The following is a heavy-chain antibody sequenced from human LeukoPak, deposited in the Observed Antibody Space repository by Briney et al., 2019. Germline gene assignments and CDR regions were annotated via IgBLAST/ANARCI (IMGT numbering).Heavy chain of an antibody. D-gene: IGHD5-24*01. CDR1: GFTFSGYP. V-gene: IGHV3-30-3*01. Sequence: PGGPLRLSCAASGFTFSGYPIHWVRQAPGKGLEWVAVISYDGSNKYYADSVKGRFTISRDNSKNTLYLQMNSLRAEDTAVYYCARGGMATIDYWGQGTLVTVSS. CDR3: ARGGMATIDY. CDR2: ISYDGSNK. J-gene: IGHJ4*02.